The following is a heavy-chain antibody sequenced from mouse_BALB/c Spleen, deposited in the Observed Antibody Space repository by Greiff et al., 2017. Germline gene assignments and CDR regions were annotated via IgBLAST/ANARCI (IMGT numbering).Heavy chain of an antibody. Sequence: QVQLQQSGAELAKPGASVKMSCKASGYTFTSYWMHWVKQRPGQGLEWIGYINPSTGYTEYNQKFKDKATLTADKSSSTAYMQLSSLTSEDSAVYYCARDGYGSGPGGFDYWGQGTTLTVSS. CDR3: ARDGYGSGPGGFDY. D-gene: IGHD1-1*01. CDR1: GYTFTSYW. CDR2: INPSTGYT. V-gene: IGHV1-7*01. J-gene: IGHJ2*01.